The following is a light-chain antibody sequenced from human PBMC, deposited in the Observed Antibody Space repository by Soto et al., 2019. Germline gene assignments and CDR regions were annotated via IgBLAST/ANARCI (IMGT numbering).Light chain of an antibody. CDR1: SSDVGRYNY. Sequence: QAVVTQPPSASGSPGQSVTISCTGTSSDVGRYNYVSWYQHHPGKAPKLMIFEVTKRSSGVPDRFSGSKSGNTASLTVSGLQADDEADYYCSSYGGSNNFVFGGGTKLTVL. V-gene: IGLV2-8*01. J-gene: IGLJ3*02. CDR2: EVT. CDR3: SSYGGSNNFV.